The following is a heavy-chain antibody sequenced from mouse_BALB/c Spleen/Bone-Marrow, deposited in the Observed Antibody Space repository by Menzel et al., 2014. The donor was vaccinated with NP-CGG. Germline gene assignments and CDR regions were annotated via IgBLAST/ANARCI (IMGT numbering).Heavy chain of an antibody. D-gene: IGHD2-3*01. V-gene: IGHV4-1*02. CDR2: INPDSSTT. J-gene: IGHJ3*01. Sequence: VQLKESGGGLVQPGGSLKLSCAASGFDFSRYWMSWVRQAPGKGLEWIGEINPDSSTTNYTPSLKDKFIISRDNAKNTLYLQMSKVRSEDTALYYCARRGDGYYWFAYWGQGTLVTVSA. CDR3: ARRGDGYYWFAY. CDR1: GFDFSRYW.